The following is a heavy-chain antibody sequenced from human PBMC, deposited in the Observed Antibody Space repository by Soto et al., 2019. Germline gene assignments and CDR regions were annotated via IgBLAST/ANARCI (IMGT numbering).Heavy chain of an antibody. CDR3: ARHNFNYDFWGGYPYYFDY. CDR2: IYYSGST. CDR1: GGSISSSSYY. D-gene: IGHD3-3*01. Sequence: SETLSLTCTVSGGSISSSSYYWGWIRQPPGKGLEWIGSIYYSGSTYYNPSLKSRVTISVDTSKNQFSLKLSSVTAADTAVYYCARHNFNYDFWGGYPYYFDYWGQGTLVTVSS. J-gene: IGHJ4*02. V-gene: IGHV4-39*01.